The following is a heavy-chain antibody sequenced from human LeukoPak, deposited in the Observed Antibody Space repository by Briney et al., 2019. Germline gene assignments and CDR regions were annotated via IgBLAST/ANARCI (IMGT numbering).Heavy chain of an antibody. CDR2: ISGSGTFT. V-gene: IGHV3-11*05. CDR3: ARGGYQHYALVDY. D-gene: IGHD5-12*01. J-gene: IGHJ4*02. Sequence: GESLKISCKASGFTFRDYYMSWIRQAPGKGLEWVSHISGSGTFTNYADSVKGRFTISRDNAGNSLHLQMNSLRAEDSAMYYCARGGYQHYALVDYWGQGTLATVSS. CDR1: GFTFRDYY.